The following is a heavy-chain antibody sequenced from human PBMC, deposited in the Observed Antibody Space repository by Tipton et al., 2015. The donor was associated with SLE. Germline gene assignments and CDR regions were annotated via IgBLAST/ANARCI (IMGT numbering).Heavy chain of an antibody. D-gene: IGHD4-17*01. Sequence: TLSLTCAVYGGSFSGYYWSWIRQPPGKGLEWIGEINHSGSTNYNPSLKSRVTISVDTSKNQFSLNLSPLTAADTAVYYCVAILKGDYNSWFDPWGQGTQVTVSS. CDR2: INHSGST. J-gene: IGHJ5*02. CDR3: VAILKGDYNSWFDP. CDR1: GGSFSGYY. V-gene: IGHV4-34*01.